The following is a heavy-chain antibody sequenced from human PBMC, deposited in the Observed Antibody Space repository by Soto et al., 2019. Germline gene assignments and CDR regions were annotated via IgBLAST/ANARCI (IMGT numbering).Heavy chain of an antibody. CDR3: ARGSGGYGVGYYYGMDV. CDR2: ISAYNGNT. V-gene: IGHV1-18*04. CDR1: GYTFTSYG. J-gene: IGHJ6*02. Sequence: ASVKVSCKASGYTFTSYGISWVRQAPGQGLEWMGWISAYNGNTNYAQKPQGRVTMTTDTSTSTAYMELRSLRSDDTAVYYCARGSGGYGVGYYYGMDVWGQGTTVTVSS. D-gene: IGHD1-26*01.